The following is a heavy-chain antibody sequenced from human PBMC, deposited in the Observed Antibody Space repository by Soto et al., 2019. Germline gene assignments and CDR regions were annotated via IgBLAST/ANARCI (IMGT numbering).Heavy chain of an antibody. V-gene: IGHV4-39*02. CDR1: GDSITRRNFY. Sequence: PSETLSLTCTVSGDSITRRNFYWGWIRQPPGKGLEWLGSIFYSGRTFYNPALNSRVTLSIDMTNNHVSLILNSVTAADTAVYYCARVGPWVPYYYDSSPYIFENWFDPWGQGTLVTVSS. CDR3: ARVGPWVPYYYDSSPYIFENWFDP. CDR2: IFYSGRT. D-gene: IGHD3-22*01. J-gene: IGHJ5*02.